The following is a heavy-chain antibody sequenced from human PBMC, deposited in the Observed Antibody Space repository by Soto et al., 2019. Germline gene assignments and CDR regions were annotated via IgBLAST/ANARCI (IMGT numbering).Heavy chain of an antibody. CDR2: INNDGSST. CDR1: GFTFSAYW. Sequence: EVQLVESGGGFVQPGGSLRLSCAASGFTFSAYWMHWVRQGPGRGLVWVSRINNDGSSTAYAESVKGRFTISRDNAENTLYLHMNSLRAEDTAIYYCARLAVGNTRDYWGQGTLVTVS. CDR3: ARLAVGNTRDY. D-gene: IGHD1-26*01. V-gene: IGHV3-74*01. J-gene: IGHJ4*02.